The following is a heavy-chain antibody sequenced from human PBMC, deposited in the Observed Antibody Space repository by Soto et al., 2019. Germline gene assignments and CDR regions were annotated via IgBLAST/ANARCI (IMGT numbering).Heavy chain of an antibody. J-gene: IGHJ6*03. Sequence: GASVKVSCKASGYTFTSYDINWVRQATGQGLEWMGWMNPNSGNTGYAQKFQGRVTMTRNTSISTAYMELSSLRSEDTAVYYCARELELRNSNYYYYMDVWGKGTTVTVSS. V-gene: IGHV1-8*01. CDR2: MNPNSGNT. CDR3: ARELELRNSNYYYYMDV. D-gene: IGHD1-7*01. CDR1: GYTFTSYD.